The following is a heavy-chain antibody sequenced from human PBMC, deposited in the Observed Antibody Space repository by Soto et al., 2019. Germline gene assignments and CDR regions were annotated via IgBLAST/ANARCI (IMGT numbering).Heavy chain of an antibody. CDR2: IYSGGGI. CDR3: ARGPSGDKVAS. CDR1: GGSIGNVNDC. D-gene: IGHD7-27*01. V-gene: IGHV4-30-4*01. J-gene: IGHJ4*02. Sequence: QVQLQESGPGLVKPSQTLSLTCIVSGGSIGNVNDCWSWIRQRPDKGLEWIGHIYSGGGIYNNPSLTSRVTRAGDTSRMQFSLQLSSVSAADTAVYYCARGPSGDKVASWGQGVLVTVSS.